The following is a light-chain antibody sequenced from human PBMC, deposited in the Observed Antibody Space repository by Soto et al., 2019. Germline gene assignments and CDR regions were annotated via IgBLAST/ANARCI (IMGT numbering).Light chain of an antibody. V-gene: IGKV1-9*01. CDR2: AAS. CDR1: QGISSY. CDR3: QQLNSYPIT. J-gene: IGKJ5*01. Sequence: IQLTQSPSSLSASVGDRVTITCRASQGISSYLAWYQQKPGKDPKLLIYAASTLQSGVPSRFSGSGSGTDFTLTISSLQPEDFATYSCQQLNSYPITVGKGTRLEIK.